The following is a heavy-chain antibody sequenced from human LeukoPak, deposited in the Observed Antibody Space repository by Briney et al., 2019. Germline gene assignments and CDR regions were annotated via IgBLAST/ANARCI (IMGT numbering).Heavy chain of an antibody. CDR2: ITDSGGDT. D-gene: IGHD6-6*01. J-gene: IGHJ4*02. Sequence: GGSLRLSCAASGFTFSSYAMSWVRQAPGKGLEWVSAITDSGGDTYHADPVKGRFTISRGNSKNTLYLQMNSLRVEDTALYYCAKGSSSSRPYYFDYWGQGTLVTVSS. V-gene: IGHV3-23*01. CDR3: AKGSSSSRPYYFDY. CDR1: GFTFSSYA.